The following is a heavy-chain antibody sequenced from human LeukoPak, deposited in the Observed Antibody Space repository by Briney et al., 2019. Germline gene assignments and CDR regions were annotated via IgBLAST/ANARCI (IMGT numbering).Heavy chain of an antibody. CDR1: GFTFSSYA. J-gene: IGHJ5*02. D-gene: IGHD3-9*01. CDR2: ISYDGSNK. V-gene: IGHV3-30-3*01. Sequence: GGSLRLSCAASGFTFSSYAMHWVRQAPCKGLEWVAVISYDGSNKYYADSVKGRFTISRDNSKNTLYLQMNSLRAEDTAVYYCLLITLRYFDWPNPNWFDPWGQGTLVTVSS. CDR3: LLITLRYFDWPNPNWFDP.